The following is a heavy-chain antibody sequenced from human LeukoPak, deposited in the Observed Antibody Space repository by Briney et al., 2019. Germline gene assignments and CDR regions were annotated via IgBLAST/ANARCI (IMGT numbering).Heavy chain of an antibody. CDR2: IYTSGST. J-gene: IGHJ4*02. D-gene: IGHD5-24*01. V-gene: IGHV4-4*09. CDR3: ARHQGGYNTFDY. Sequence: SETLSLTCTVSGDSISSYYCSCIRQPPGRGLEWIGYIYTSGSTNYNPSLKSRVTISVDTSKNQFSLKLSCVTAADTAVYYCARHQGGYNTFDYWGQGTLVTVSS. CDR1: GDSISSYY.